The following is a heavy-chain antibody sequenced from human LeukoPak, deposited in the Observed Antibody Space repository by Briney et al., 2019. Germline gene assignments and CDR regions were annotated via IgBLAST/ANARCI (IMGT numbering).Heavy chain of an antibody. V-gene: IGHV3-23*01. J-gene: IGHJ4*02. CDR3: AKDDAWLRFGE. CDR1: GFTFSSYG. D-gene: IGHD3-10*01. Sequence: GGSLRLSCAASGFTFSSYGMQWVRQAPGKGLEWVSGISPSADIEYYADSVKGRFTISRDNSKNMLYLEVISLTADDTAVYYCAKDDAWLRFGEWSQGTLVTVSS. CDR2: ISPSADIE.